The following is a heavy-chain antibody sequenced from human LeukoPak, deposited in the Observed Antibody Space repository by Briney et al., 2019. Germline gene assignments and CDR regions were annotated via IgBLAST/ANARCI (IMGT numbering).Heavy chain of an antibody. J-gene: IGHJ4*02. D-gene: IGHD3-10*01. CDR1: GGSISSYY. V-gene: IGHV4-59*01. CDR3: ARGFYEVRGVIAY. CDR2: IYYSGST. Sequence: SETLSLTCTVSGGSISSYYWSWIRQPPGKGLEWIGYIYYSGSTNYNPSLKSRVTISVDTSKNQFSLKLSSVTAADTAVYYCARGFYEVRGVIAYWGQGTLVTVSS.